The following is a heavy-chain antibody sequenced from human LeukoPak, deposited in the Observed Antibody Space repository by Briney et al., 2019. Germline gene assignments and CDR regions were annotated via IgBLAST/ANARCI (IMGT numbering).Heavy chain of an antibody. CDR1: GGSFSGYY. J-gene: IGHJ2*01. CDR2: INHSGST. V-gene: IGHV4-34*01. Sequence: PSETLSLTCAVYGGSFSGYYWSWIRQPPGKGLEWIGEINHSGSTNYNPSLKSRVTISVDTSKNQFSLKLSSVTAADTAVYYCARGSGLRKTKSYWYFDLWGRGTLVTVSS. CDR3: ARGSGLRKTKSYWYFDL. D-gene: IGHD1/OR15-1a*01.